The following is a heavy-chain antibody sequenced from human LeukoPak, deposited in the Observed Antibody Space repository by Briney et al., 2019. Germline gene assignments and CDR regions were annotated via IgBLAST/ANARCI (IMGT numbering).Heavy chain of an antibody. V-gene: IGHV4-31*03. D-gene: IGHD6-25*01. CDR2: IYYSGRI. CDR1: GDSIRIETYF. Sequence: SQTLSLTCTVSGDSIRIETYFWTWIRQHPGKGLEWIRYIYYSGRIYYNPSLKSRVTISLDTSKSQFSLKLDSVTAADTAVYFCARDTSAAGNIDSWGQGTLVTVSS. CDR3: ARDTSAAGNIDS. J-gene: IGHJ4*02.